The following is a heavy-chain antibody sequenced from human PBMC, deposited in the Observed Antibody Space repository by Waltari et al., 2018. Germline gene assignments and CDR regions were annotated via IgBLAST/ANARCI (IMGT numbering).Heavy chain of an antibody. V-gene: IGHV3-23*01. J-gene: IGHJ4*02. CDR1: GFTFSSSA. CDR2: ISGSGGST. CDR3: AKLGDFWSGYYNPLFDY. D-gene: IGHD3-3*01. Sequence: EVQLLESGGGLVQPGGSLRLSCAASGFTFSSSAMSWVRQAPGKGLEWVSAISGSGGSTYDADAVKGRFTISRDNSKNTRYLQMNSLRAEDTAVYYCAKLGDFWSGYYNPLFDYWGQGTLVTASS.